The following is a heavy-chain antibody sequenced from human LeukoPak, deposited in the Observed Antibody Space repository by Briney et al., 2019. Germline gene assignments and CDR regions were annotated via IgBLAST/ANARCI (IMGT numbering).Heavy chain of an antibody. CDR3: ARGTTVTTWNDY. V-gene: IGHV1-2*02. J-gene: IGHJ4*02. CDR1: GYTFTGYY. Sequence: SVKVSCKASGYTFTGYYMHWVRQAPGQGLEWMGCINPNSGDTNYAQKFQGRVTMTRDTSISIAYMELSRLRSDDTAVYYCARGTTVTTWNDYWGQGTLVTVSS. CDR2: INPNSGDT. D-gene: IGHD4-17*01.